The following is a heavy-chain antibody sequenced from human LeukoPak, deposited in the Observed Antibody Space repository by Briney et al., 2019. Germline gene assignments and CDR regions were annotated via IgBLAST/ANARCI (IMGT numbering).Heavy chain of an antibody. CDR1: GFTFSSYW. V-gene: IGHV3-7*01. CDR3: ARDRLYYDSSGYYPDSDAFDI. CDR2: IKQDGSEK. J-gene: IGHJ3*02. D-gene: IGHD3-22*01. Sequence: GGSLRLSCAASGFTFSSYWMSWVRQAPGKGLEWVANIKQDGSEKYYVDSVKGRFTISRDNAKNSPYLQMNSLRAEDTAVYYCARDRLYYDSSGYYPDSDAFDIWGQGTMVTVSS.